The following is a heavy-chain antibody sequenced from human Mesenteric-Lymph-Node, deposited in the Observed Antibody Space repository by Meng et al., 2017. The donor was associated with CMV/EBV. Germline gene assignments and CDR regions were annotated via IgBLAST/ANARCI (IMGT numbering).Heavy chain of an antibody. V-gene: IGHV1-2*02. CDR1: GYTFTSYY. Sequence: ASVKVSCKASGYTFTSYYMHWVRQAPGQGLEWMGWINPNSGGTNYAQKFQGRVTMTRDTSISTAYMELSRLRSDDTAVYYCARKAFWSGMEDAFDIWGQGTMVTVSS. CDR3: ARKAFWSGMEDAFDI. J-gene: IGHJ3*02. CDR2: INPNSGGT. D-gene: IGHD3-3*01.